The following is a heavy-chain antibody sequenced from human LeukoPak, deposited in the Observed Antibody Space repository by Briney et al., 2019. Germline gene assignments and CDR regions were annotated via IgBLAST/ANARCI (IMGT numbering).Heavy chain of an antibody. CDR1: GSSINSVYS. CDR3: ASYKTYYDSSGHPLDY. CDR2: IYHNGNT. D-gene: IGHD3-22*01. V-gene: IGHV4-38-2*02. J-gene: IGHJ4*02. Sequence: SDTLSLTCTAFGSSINSVYSWGWIRQTPGKGKERIGSIYHNGNTYYNSSLKSRVTISVHTSEIQFSLKLSSVTAADTAVYYCASYKTYYDSSGHPLDYWGQGTLVTVAS.